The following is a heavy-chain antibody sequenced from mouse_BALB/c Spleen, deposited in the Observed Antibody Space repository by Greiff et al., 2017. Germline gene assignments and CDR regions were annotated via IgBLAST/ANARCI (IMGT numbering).Heavy chain of an antibody. CDR3: ARWDYYGSSYFDY. J-gene: IGHJ2*01. CDR1: GFTFSSFG. Sequence: EVNVVESGGGLVQPGGSRKLSCAASGFTFSSFGMHWVRQAPEKGLEWVAYISSGSSTIYYADTVKGRFTISRDNPKNTLFLQMTSLRSEDTAMYYCARWDYYGSSYFDYWGQGTTLTVSS. D-gene: IGHD1-1*01. CDR2: ISSGSSTI. V-gene: IGHV5-17*02.